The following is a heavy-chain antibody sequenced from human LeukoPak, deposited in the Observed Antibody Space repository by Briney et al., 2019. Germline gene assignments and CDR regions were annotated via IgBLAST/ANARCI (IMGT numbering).Heavy chain of an antibody. D-gene: IGHD3-3*01. Sequence: SQTLSLTCTVSGGSISSGDYYWSWVRQPPGKGLEWIGYIYHSGSTNYNPSLKSRVNLSVDMAKNQISLKMSSVTAADTAVYYCARSRVWSDYWGYFDYWGQGILVTVSS. CDR1: GGSISSGDYY. CDR2: IYHSGST. J-gene: IGHJ4*02. V-gene: IGHV4-61*08. CDR3: ARSRVWSDYWGYFDY.